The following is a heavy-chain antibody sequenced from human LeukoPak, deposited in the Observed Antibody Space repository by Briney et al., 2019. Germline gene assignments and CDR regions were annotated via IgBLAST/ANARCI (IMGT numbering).Heavy chain of an antibody. D-gene: IGHD3-22*01. CDR2: ISDSGST. CDR1: GGSLSTHH. V-gene: IGHV4-59*11. Sequence: KTSETLSLTCVVSGGSLSTHHWSWIRQSPGRGLEWIGYISDSGSTNYNPSLKSRVTISVDTSKNQFSLMLSSVTAADTAVYYCARGYDSSAYYPFNYWGQGTLVTASS. CDR3: ARGYDSSAYYPFNY. J-gene: IGHJ4*02.